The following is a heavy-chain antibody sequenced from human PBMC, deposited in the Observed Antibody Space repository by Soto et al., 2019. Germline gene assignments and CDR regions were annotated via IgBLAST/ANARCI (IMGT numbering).Heavy chain of an antibody. CDR3: AREYDSSVYPRDDFDH. CDR1: GYTFTSYY. D-gene: IGHD3-22*01. CDR2: INPSGGST. V-gene: IGHV1-46*03. Sequence: QVQLVQSGAEVKKPGASVKVSCKASGYTFTSYYMHWVRQAPGQGLEWMGIINPSGGSTSYAQKFHGRVTMTRDTSTSTVYMELSSLRAEDTAVYYLAREYDSSVYPRDDFDHWGEGTLVTVAS. J-gene: IGHJ4*02.